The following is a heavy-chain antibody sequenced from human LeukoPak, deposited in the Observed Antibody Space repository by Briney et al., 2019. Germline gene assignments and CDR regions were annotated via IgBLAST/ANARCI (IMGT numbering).Heavy chain of an antibody. CDR3: ARGGGSCSGGSCYSSYFDS. D-gene: IGHD2-15*01. CDR1: GYTFTSYP. J-gene: IGHJ4*02. CDR2: INPGNANT. V-gene: IGHV1-3*01. Sequence: ASVKVSCKASGYTFTSYPMHWVRQAPGQRLEWMGWINPGNANTKYSQKSQGRVTIARDTSASTAYMELSSLRFEDTAVYFCARGGGSCSGGSCYSSYFDSWGQGTLVTVSS.